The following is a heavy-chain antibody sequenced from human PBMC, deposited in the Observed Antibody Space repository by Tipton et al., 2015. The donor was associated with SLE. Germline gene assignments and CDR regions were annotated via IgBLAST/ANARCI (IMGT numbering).Heavy chain of an antibody. V-gene: IGHV1-46*01. CDR3: ARYRSTGGSCFDY. J-gene: IGHJ4*02. Sequence: QLVQSGPEVKKPGASVKVSCKASGYTFTSHYIHWVRQAPGQGLEWMGIINPSVGTTTYAQKFQGRLTMTRDTSTSTVYMELTFLRSEDTAVYYCARYRSTGGSCFDYWGQGTLVTVSS. CDR1: GYTFTSHY. CDR2: INPSVGTT. D-gene: IGHD2-15*01.